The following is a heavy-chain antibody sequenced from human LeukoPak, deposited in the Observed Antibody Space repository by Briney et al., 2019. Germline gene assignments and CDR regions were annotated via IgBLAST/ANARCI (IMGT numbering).Heavy chain of an antibody. D-gene: IGHD6-19*01. CDR3: ARQGTRSGWETYYYYYMDV. V-gene: IGHV4-39*01. J-gene: IGHJ6*03. Sequence: SETLSLTCTVSGGSISSSSYYWGWIRQPPGKGLEWIGSIYYSGSTYYNPSLKSRVTISVDTSKNQFSLKLSSVTAADTAVYYCARQGTRSGWETYYYYYMDVWGKGTTVTISS. CDR1: GGSISSSSYY. CDR2: IYYSGST.